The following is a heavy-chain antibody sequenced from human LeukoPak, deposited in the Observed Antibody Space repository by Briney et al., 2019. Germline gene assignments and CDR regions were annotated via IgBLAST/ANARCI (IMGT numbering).Heavy chain of an antibody. CDR1: GGPISSYY. CDR3: ARGPGGATKESFDY. V-gene: IGHV4-4*07. D-gene: IGHD1-26*01. Sequence: PSETLSLTCTVSGGPISSYYWSWIRQPAGKGLEWIGRIYTSGSTNYNPSLKSRVTMSVDTSKNQFSLKLSSVTAADTAVYYCARGPGGATKESFDYWGQGTLVTVSS. J-gene: IGHJ4*02. CDR2: IYTSGST.